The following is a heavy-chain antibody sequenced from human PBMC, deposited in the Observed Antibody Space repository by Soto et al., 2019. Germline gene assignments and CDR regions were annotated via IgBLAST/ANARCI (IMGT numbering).Heavy chain of an antibody. V-gene: IGHV3-21*01. CDR3: ARGSSSWFYVMDV. Sequence: PGGSLRLSCAASGFTLSSYSMNWVRQAPGKGLEWVSSISSSSSYIYDADSVKGRCTISRDNAKNSLYLQMNSLRAEDTAVYYCARGSSSWFYVMDVWGQGTTVTVSS. CDR1: GFTLSSYS. D-gene: IGHD6-13*01. CDR2: ISSSSSYI. J-gene: IGHJ6*02.